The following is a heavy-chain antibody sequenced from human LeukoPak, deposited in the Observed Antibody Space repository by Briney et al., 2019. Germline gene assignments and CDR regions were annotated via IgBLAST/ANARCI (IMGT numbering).Heavy chain of an antibody. CDR3: ARDREWELPWGDY. V-gene: IGHV3-30*03. CDR1: GFTFSTYA. CDR2: ISNDGFKK. J-gene: IGHJ4*02. D-gene: IGHD1-26*01. Sequence: GGSLRLSCAASGFTFSTYAMHWVRQAPGKGLEWVALISNDGFKKYYPDSVEGRFIISRDNAKNSLYLQMNSLRAEDTAVYYCARDREWELPWGDYWGQGTLVTVSS.